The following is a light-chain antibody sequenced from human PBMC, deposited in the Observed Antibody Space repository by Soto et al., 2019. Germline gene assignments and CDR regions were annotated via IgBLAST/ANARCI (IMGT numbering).Light chain of an antibody. V-gene: IGKV1-39*01. CDR3: QQTYTAPCS. CDR1: QSISPY. CDR2: ASS. Sequence: DIQMTQSPSSLSASVGDRVTITCRASQSISPYLNWYQHKPGKAPKLLIFASSTLHSGVPSRFSGSGSGTEFTLTISALQPEDFATYYCQQTYTAPCSFGQGTKLESK. J-gene: IGKJ2*04.